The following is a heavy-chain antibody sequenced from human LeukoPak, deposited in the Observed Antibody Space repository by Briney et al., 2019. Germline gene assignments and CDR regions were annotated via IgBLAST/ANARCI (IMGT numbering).Heavy chain of an antibody. D-gene: IGHD4-17*01. CDR1: GYTFTTYD. CDR2: MNPNRGHT. J-gene: IGHJ3*02. Sequence: ASVKVSCKASGYTFTTYDLIWVRQATGQGLEWMGWMNPNRGHTGYAQKFQGRVTITRNTSISTAYMELSSLRAEDTAVYYCATGDYGAFDIWGQGTMVTVSS. V-gene: IGHV1-8*03. CDR3: ATGDYGAFDI.